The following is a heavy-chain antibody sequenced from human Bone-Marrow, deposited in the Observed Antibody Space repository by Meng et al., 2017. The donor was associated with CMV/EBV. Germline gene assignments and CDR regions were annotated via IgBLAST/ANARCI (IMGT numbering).Heavy chain of an antibody. Sequence: SVKVSCKASGGTFSSYAISWVRQAPGQGLEWMGGIIPIFGTANYAQKFQGRVTITTDESTSTAYMELSSLRSEDTAVYYCARDLTAARPPTYYYGMDVWGQGTTVTGSS. D-gene: IGHD6-6*01. J-gene: IGHJ6*01. CDR2: IIPIFGTA. CDR1: GGTFSSYA. V-gene: IGHV1-69*05. CDR3: ARDLTAARPPTYYYGMDV.